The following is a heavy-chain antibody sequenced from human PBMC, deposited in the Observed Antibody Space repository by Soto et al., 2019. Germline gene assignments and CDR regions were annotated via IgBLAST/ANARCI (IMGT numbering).Heavy chain of an antibody. J-gene: IGHJ3*02. CDR1: GYTFTSYG. CDR2: ISAYSGST. Sequence: ASVKVSCKASGYTFTSYGISWVRQAPGQGLEWMGIISAYSGSTSYAQKFQGRVTMTRDTSTSTVYMELSSLRSEDTAVYYCANEEYDILTGSPKTKDAFDIWGQGTMVTVSS. CDR3: ANEEYDILTGSPKTKDAFDI. D-gene: IGHD3-9*01. V-gene: IGHV1-18*01.